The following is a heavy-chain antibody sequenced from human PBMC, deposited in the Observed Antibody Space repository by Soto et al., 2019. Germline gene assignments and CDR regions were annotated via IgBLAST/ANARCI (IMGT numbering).Heavy chain of an antibody. J-gene: IGHJ5*02. D-gene: IGHD6-25*01. V-gene: IGHV3-23*01. Sequence: GGSLRLSCAASGFTFSSYAMSWVRQAPGKGLEWVSAISGSGGSTYYADSVKGRFTISRDNSKNTLYLQMNSLRAEDTAVYYCAKGKAASRIAATRAGWFDPWGQGTLVTVSS. CDR1: GFTFSSYA. CDR3: AKGKAASRIAATRAGWFDP. CDR2: ISGSGGST.